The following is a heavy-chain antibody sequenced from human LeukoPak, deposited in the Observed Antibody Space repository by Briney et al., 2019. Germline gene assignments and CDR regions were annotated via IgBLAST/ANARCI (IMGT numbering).Heavy chain of an antibody. D-gene: IGHD6-25*01. J-gene: IGHJ5*02. CDR3: AKHLGWGPSGSNWFDP. Sequence: GGSLRLSCVASGFTFSAYAMSWVRQAPGQGLEWVSGISASGSSAYYADSVEGRFTISRDNSKNTLHLQMNSLRAEDTAVYYCAKHLGWGPSGSNWFDPWGQGTLVTVSS. CDR1: GFTFSAYA. CDR2: ISASGSSA. V-gene: IGHV3-23*01.